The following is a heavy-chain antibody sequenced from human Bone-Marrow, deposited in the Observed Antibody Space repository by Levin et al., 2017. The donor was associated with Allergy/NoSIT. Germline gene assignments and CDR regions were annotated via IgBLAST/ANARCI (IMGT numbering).Heavy chain of an antibody. J-gene: IGHJ4*02. Sequence: GGSLRLSCAASGFTFSHYTVNWVHQAPGKGLEWISYITTTGTTDFADSVRGRFTISRDNAKNSLFLQMNSLRADDTAVYYCARLRVSYSTSASFDCWGQGTLVTVSS. CDR3: ARLRVSYSTSASFDC. CDR1: GFTFSHYT. D-gene: IGHD6-13*01. CDR2: ITTTGTT. V-gene: IGHV3-69-1*02.